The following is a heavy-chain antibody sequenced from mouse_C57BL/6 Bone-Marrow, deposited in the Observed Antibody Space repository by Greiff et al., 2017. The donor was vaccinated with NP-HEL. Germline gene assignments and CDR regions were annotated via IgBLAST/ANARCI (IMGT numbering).Heavy chain of an antibody. Sequence: EVKLMESGPELVKPGDSVKISCKASGYSFTGYFMNWVMQSHGKSLEWIGRINPYNGDTFYNQKFKGKATLTVDKSSSTAHMELRSLTSEDSAVYYCARSGRGNSYYAMDYWGQGTSVTVSS. CDR2: INPYNGDT. D-gene: IGHD2-1*01. CDR3: ARSGRGNSYYAMDY. CDR1: GYSFTGYF. V-gene: IGHV1-20*01. J-gene: IGHJ4*01.